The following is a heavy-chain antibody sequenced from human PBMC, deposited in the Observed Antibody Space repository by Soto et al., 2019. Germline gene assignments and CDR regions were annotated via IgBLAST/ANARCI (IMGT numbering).Heavy chain of an antibody. D-gene: IGHD3-9*01. CDR2: ISAYNGNT. CDR1: GYTFTSYG. V-gene: IGHV1-18*04. CDR3: ARRGYYDILTGYPIEFDY. J-gene: IGHJ4*02. Sequence: GASVKVSCKASGYTFTSYGISWVRQAPGQGLEWMGWISAYNGNTNYAQKLQGRVTMTTDTSTSTAYMELRSLRSDDTAVYYCARRGYYDILTGYPIEFDYWGQGTLVTVSS.